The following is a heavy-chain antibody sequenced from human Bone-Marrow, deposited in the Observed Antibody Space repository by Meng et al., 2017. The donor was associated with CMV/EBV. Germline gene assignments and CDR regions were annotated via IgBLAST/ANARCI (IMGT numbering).Heavy chain of an antibody. Sequence: GESLKISCEASGLTVSSNYMSRVRQAPGKGLEWVAFIRYDGSNKYYADSVKGRFTISRDNSKNTLYLQMNSLRAEDTAVYYCAKKSGFCSGGSCYSYYYYGMDVWGQGTTVTVSS. D-gene: IGHD2-15*01. J-gene: IGHJ6*02. CDR2: IRYDGSNK. CDR3: AKKSGFCSGGSCYSYYYYGMDV. CDR1: GLTVSSNY. V-gene: IGHV3-30*02.